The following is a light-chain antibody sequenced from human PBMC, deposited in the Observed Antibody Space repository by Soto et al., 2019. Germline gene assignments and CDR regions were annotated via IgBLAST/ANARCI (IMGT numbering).Light chain of an antibody. CDR3: QHHNSYSHT. V-gene: IGKV1-5*01. J-gene: IGKJ1*01. CDR1: QSIRYY. Sequence: DIQLTQSPPTLSASVGDRVTITCRASQSIRYYLAWYQQMPGKAPKLLIYGASSLQSGVPSRFSGSGSGTEFTLTISSLQPDDFATYFCQHHNSYSHTFGQGTTVDI. CDR2: GAS.